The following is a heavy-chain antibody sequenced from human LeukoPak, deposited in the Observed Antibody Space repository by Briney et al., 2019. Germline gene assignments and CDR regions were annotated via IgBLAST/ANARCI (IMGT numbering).Heavy chain of an antibody. CDR1: GGSISSYY. V-gene: IGHV4-59*01. CDR3: ARTNYGLGYHFDY. CDR2: IYYSGST. Sequence: SETLSLTCTVSGGSISSYYWSWIRQPPGKGLEWIGYIYYSGSTNYNPSLKSRVTISVDTSKNQFSLKLSSVTAADTAVYYCARTNYGLGYHFDYWGQGTLVTVSS. D-gene: IGHD3-10*01. J-gene: IGHJ4*02.